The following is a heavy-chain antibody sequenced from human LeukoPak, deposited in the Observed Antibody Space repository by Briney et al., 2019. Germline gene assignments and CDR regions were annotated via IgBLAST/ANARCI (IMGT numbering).Heavy chain of an antibody. D-gene: IGHD4-17*01. V-gene: IGHV4-61*01. CDR1: GVPVSSGYY. Sequence: SETLSLTCTVSGVPVSSGYYWSWIRQSPGKGLEWIGYVYYSGSTDYNPSLKSRVTLSVDTSKNQFSLRLSSVTAADTAVYYCARRRNIHNYGDYSFDYWGQGTLVTVSS. CDR2: VYYSGST. CDR3: ARRRNIHNYGDYSFDY. J-gene: IGHJ4*02.